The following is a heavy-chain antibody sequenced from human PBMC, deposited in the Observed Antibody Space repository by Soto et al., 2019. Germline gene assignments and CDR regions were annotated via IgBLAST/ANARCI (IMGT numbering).Heavy chain of an antibody. CDR2: IKEDGSET. CDR3: ARDYEGY. V-gene: IGHV3-7*01. J-gene: IGHJ4*02. CDR1: GFTFNIYW. Sequence: VQLVESGGGLVQPGGSLRLSCAASGFTFNIYWMSWVRQAPGKGLEWVANIKEDGSETYYVDSVKGRFTISRDNARNALFLKMNSLRAEDTVLYYCARDYEGYWGQGTLVTVSS. D-gene: IGHD5-12*01.